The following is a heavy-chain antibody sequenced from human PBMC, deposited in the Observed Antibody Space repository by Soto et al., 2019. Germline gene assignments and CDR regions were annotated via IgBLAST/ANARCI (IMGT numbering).Heavy chain of an antibody. Sequence: QVQLQESGPGLVKPSQTLSLTCTVSGGSISSGGYYWSWIRQHPGKGLEWIGYIYYSGSTYYNPSLKSRVTISVDTTKNQFSLKLSSVTAADTAVYYCARGIPGVYCSSTSCYLIDWFDPWGQGTLVTVSS. CDR2: IYYSGST. CDR1: GGSISSGGYY. D-gene: IGHD2-2*01. V-gene: IGHV4-31*03. CDR3: ARGIPGVYCSSTSCYLIDWFDP. J-gene: IGHJ5*02.